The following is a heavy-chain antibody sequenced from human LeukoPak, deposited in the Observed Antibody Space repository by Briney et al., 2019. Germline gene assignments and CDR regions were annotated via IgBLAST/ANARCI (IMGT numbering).Heavy chain of an antibody. D-gene: IGHD4-17*01. CDR2: SIPILGIA. Sequence: SVKVSCKASGGTLSSYAISWMRQAPGQGLEWMGRSIPILGIANYAQKLEGRVTINADRSTSTAYMELSSLRSEDTAVYYCARGSVTTDASFDYWGQGTLVTVSS. CDR1: GGTLSSYA. J-gene: IGHJ4*02. CDR3: ARGSVTTDASFDY. V-gene: IGHV1-69*04.